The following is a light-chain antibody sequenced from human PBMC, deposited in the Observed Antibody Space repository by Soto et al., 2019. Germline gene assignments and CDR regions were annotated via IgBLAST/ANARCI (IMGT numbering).Light chain of an antibody. CDR1: QTILTY. CDR2: AAS. J-gene: IGKJ1*01. V-gene: IGKV1-39*01. CDR3: QPSFSTTWT. Sequence: DIQMTQSPSSLSASVGDIVTITCRASQTILTYLNWYQQKPGKAPKLLIYAASSLQSGVPSRFSGGGSATDFTLTISSLQPEDFATYYCQPSFSTTWTFGHGTKVEIK.